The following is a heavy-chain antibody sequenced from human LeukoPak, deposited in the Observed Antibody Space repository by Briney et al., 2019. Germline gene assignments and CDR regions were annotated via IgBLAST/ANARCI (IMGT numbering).Heavy chain of an antibody. D-gene: IGHD3-10*01. CDR2: INAGNGNT. CDR3: ARGHLWFGELLSFSLDY. J-gene: IGHJ4*02. Sequence: ASVKVSCKASGYTFTSYAMQWVRQAPGQRLEWMGWINAGNGNTKYSQEFQGRVTITRDTSASTAYMELSSLRSEDMAVYYCARGHLWFGELLSFSLDYWGQGTLVTVSS. CDR1: GYTFTSYA. V-gene: IGHV1-3*03.